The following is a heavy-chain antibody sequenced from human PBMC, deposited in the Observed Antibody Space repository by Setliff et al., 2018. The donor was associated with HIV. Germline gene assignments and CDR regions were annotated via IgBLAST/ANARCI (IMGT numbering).Heavy chain of an antibody. J-gene: IGHJ4*02. CDR3: VGLLSPDYDLDY. CDR1: GYNFIAYA. D-gene: IGHD3-3*01. Sequence: AASVKVSCKTSGYNFIAYAINWVRQAPGQGFEWMGWINTDTGTPTYAQGFTGRFVFSLDTSVSTAYLQISSLKAADTAMYYCVGLLSPDYDLDYWGQGTLVTVSS. V-gene: IGHV7-4-1*02. CDR2: INTDTGTP.